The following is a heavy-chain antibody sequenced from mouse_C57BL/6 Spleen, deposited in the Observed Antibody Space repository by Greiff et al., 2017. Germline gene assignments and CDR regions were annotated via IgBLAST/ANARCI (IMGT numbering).Heavy chain of an antibody. V-gene: IGHV1-85*01. CDR1: GYTFTSYD. D-gene: IGHD2-4*01. J-gene: IGHJ2*01. CDR2: IYPRDGST. CDR3: ARGIYYDYDEGGNFDY. Sequence: QVQLQQSGPELVKPGASVKLSCKASGYTFTSYDINWVKQRPGQGLEWIGWIYPRDGSTKYNEKFKGKATLTVDTSSSTAYMELHSLTSEDSAVYFCARGIYYDYDEGGNFDYWGQGTTLTVSS.